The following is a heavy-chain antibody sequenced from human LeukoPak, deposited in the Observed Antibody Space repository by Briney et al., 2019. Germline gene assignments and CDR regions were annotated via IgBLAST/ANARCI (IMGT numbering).Heavy chain of an antibody. CDR3: TRDPYHFDSSGYYHHAFDI. CDR2: IRRKVYGGTT. J-gene: IGHJ3*02. D-gene: IGHD3-22*01. V-gene: IGHV3-49*04. Sequence: GGSLRLSCTGFGFTFLDYAVSCGRQAPGKGLECIGFIRRKVYGGTTEYAAYVKGRFTISRDDSKSIAYLQMNSLKTEDTAVYYCTRDPYHFDSSGYYHHAFDIWGQGTMVAVSS. CDR1: GFTFLDYA.